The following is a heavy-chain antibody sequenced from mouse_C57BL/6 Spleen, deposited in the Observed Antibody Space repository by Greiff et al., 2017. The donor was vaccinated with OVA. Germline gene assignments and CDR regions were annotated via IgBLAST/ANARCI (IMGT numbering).Heavy chain of an antibody. CDR1: GFTFSSYT. V-gene: IGHV5-9*01. D-gene: IGHD1-1*01. CDR3: ARHYYGSSYDY. J-gene: IGHJ2*01. CDR2: ISGGGGNT. Sequence: EVNVVESGGGLVKPGGSLKLSCAASGFTFSSYTMSWVRQTPEKRLEWVATISGGGGNTYYPDSVKGRFTISRDNAKNTLYLQMSSLRSEDTALYYCARHYYGSSYDYWGQGTTLTVSS.